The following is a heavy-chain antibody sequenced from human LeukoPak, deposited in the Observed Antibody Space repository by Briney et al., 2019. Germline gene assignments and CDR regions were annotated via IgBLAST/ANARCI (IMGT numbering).Heavy chain of an antibody. CDR1: GYTLTELS. Sequence: ASVKVSCKVSGYTLTELSMHWVRQAPGKGLEWMGGFDPEDGETIYAQKLQGRVTMTTDTSTSTAYMELRSLRSDDTAVYYCASTRGTNTNDYWGQGTLVTVSS. CDR3: ASTRGTNTNDY. V-gene: IGHV1-24*01. D-gene: IGHD2-15*01. J-gene: IGHJ4*02. CDR2: FDPEDGET.